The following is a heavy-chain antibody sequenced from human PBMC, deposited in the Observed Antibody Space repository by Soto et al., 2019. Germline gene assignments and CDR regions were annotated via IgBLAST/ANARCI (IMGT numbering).Heavy chain of an antibody. CDR1: GGSFSGYY. D-gene: IGHD1-1*01. V-gene: IGHV4-34*01. Sequence: SETLSLICAVYGGSFSGYYWSWIRQPPGKGLEWIGEINHSGSTNYNPSLKSRVTISVDTSKNQFSLKLSSVTAADTAVYYCARGRSLDEHNDYWGQGTLVTVS. CDR2: INHSGST. J-gene: IGHJ4*02. CDR3: ARGRSLDEHNDY.